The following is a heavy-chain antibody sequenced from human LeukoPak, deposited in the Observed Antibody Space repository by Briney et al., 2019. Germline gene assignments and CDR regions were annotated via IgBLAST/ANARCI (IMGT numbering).Heavy chain of an antibody. D-gene: IGHD5-12*01. V-gene: IGHV3-11*01. CDR1: GFTFNDYY. CDR2: INIGGTNT. J-gene: IGHJ4*02. Sequence: GGSLRLSCAASGFTFNDYYMSWIRQAPGKGLEWLSYINIGGTNTHYADSVKGRFTISRDNTKNSLYLQMNSLRAEDTAVYYCARDNGGGYIHIFDYWGQGTLVTVSS. CDR3: ARDNGGGYIHIFDY.